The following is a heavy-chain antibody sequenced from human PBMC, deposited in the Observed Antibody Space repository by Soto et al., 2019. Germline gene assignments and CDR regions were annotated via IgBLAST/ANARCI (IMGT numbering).Heavy chain of an antibody. Sequence: QVQLVESGGGVVQPGRSLRLSCAASGFTISSYAMYWVRQAPGKGLEWVAVISHDGSKKYYTDSVKGRFTISRDNPQNTLFLQMNSLRTEDMAVYYCARDARYCSGTSCEAGGWFVPWGQGTLVTVSS. D-gene: IGHD2-2*01. V-gene: IGHV3-30-3*01. CDR2: ISHDGSKK. J-gene: IGHJ5*02. CDR3: ARDARYCSGTSCEAGGWFVP. CDR1: GFTISSYA.